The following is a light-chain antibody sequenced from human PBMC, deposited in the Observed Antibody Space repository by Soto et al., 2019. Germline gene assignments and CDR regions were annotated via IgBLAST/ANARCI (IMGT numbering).Light chain of an antibody. V-gene: IGKV3-11*01. Sequence: EIVLTQSPATLSLSPGERATLSCRASQSVSSYLAWYQQKPGQAPRLLIYDASNRATGIPARFSGSGSGTDFTLTISSLGHEDFAVYYCQQRSNWPSYTFGQGTKLEIK. J-gene: IGKJ2*01. CDR3: QQRSNWPSYT. CDR1: QSVSSY. CDR2: DAS.